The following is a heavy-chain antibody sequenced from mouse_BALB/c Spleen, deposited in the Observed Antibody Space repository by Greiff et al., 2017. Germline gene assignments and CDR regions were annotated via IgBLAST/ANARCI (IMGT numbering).Heavy chain of an antibody. CDR3: ARSGTTATIDY. CDR1: GFTFSSFG. CDR2: ISSGSSTI. Sequence: EVKLVESGGGLVQPGGSRKLSCAASGFTFSSFGMHWVRQAPEKGLEWVAYISSGSSTIYYADTVKGRFTISRDNPKNTLFLQMTSLRSEDTAMYYCARSGTTATIDYWGQGTTLTVSS. J-gene: IGHJ2*01. V-gene: IGHV5-17*02. D-gene: IGHD1-2*01.